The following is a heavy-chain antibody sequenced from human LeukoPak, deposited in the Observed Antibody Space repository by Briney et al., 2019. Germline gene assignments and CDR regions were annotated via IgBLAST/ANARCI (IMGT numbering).Heavy chain of an antibody. CDR2: IYYSGST. V-gene: IGHV4-59*01. J-gene: IGHJ4*02. Sequence: SETLSLTCTVSGGSINSYYWNWIRQPPGKGLEWIGYIYYSGSTNYNPSLKSRVTISVDTSKNQFSLRLSSVTAADTAVYYCARKLPGVHFDYWGQGTLVTVSS. D-gene: IGHD2-15*01. CDR1: GGSINSYY. CDR3: ARKLPGVHFDY.